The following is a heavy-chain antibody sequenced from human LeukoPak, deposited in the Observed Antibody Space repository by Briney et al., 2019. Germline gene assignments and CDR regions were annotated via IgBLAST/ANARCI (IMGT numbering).Heavy chain of an antibody. J-gene: IGHJ4*02. CDR2: IYYSGST. Sequence: SETLSLTCTVSGGSISNYYWSWIRQPPGKGLEWIGYIYYSGSTKYNPSLKSRVTISVDTSKNQFSLRLSSVTAADTAVYYCARPHAYTVEDWGQGTLVTVSS. D-gene: IGHD5-24*01. CDR3: ARPHAYTVED. CDR1: GGSISNYY. V-gene: IGHV4-59*08.